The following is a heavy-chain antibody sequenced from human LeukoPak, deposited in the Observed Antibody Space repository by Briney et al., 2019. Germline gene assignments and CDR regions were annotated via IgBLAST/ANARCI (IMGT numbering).Heavy chain of an antibody. J-gene: IGHJ4*02. CDR1: GFTLSSYN. D-gene: IGHD2-21*01. CDR3: AGELSNRAALVLSCFDD. CDR2: ILYDGSTE. Sequence: GGSLRLSCAASGFTLSSYNMHWVRQAPGKGLEWVAGILYDGSTEYYADSVKGRFTVSRDNSNNMLYLQMNSLRAEDTAIYYCAGELSNRAALVLSCFDDWGQGTLVTVSS. V-gene: IGHV3-30*04.